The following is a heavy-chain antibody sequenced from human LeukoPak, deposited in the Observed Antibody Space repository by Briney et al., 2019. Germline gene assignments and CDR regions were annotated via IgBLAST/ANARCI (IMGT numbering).Heavy chain of an antibody. D-gene: IGHD1-26*01. V-gene: IGHV1-2*02. CDR3: ARDQSRWWGLGAFDI. CDR2: INPNSGGT. CDR1: GYTFTGYY. J-gene: IGHJ3*02. Sequence: ASVKVSFKASGYTFTGYYMHWVRQAPGQGLEWMGWINPNSGGTNYAQKFQGRVTMTRDTSISTAYMELSRLRSDDTAVYYCARDQSRWWGLGAFDIWGQGTMVTVSS.